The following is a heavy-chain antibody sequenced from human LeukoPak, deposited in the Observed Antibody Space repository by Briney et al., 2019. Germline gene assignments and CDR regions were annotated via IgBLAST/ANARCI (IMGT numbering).Heavy chain of an antibody. CDR1: RFVFTNYY. J-gene: IGHJ5*01. D-gene: IGHD5-12*01. CDR3: ARAGTYSGYKVFDS. Sequence: GGSLRLSCVASRFVFTNYYMSWVRQTPGKGLDWIATISADGHTKYYADSAEGRFTISRDNAKDSFYLQMNSLRADDAAVYFCARAGTYSGYKVFDSWGHGTLVTVSS. V-gene: IGHV3-11*01. CDR2: ISADGHTK.